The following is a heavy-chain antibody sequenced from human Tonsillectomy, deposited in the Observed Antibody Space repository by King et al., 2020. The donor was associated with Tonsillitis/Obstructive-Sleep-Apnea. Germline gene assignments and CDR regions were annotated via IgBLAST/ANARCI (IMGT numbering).Heavy chain of an antibody. V-gene: IGHV1-69*10. J-gene: IGHJ6*02. Sequence: VQLVESGAEVKKPGSSVKVSCTASGGTFSSYAISWVRQAPGQGLEWMGGIIPILGIANYAQKFQGRVTITADKSTSTAYMELSSLRSEDTAVYYCAGDPGTIGLGPIGDGMDVWGQGTTVTVSS. CDR2: IIPILGIA. CDR3: AGDPGTIGLGPIGDGMDV. CDR1: GGTFSSYA. D-gene: IGHD3-10*01.